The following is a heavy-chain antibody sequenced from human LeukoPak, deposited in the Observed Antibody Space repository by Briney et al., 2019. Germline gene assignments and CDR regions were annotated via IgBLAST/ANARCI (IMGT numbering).Heavy chain of an antibody. D-gene: IGHD6-25*01. CDR2: ISGSGGST. CDR3: ARRSAAKDAFDI. J-gene: IGHJ3*02. V-gene: IGHV3-23*01. CDR1: GFTFSSYG. Sequence: GGSLRLSCAASGFTFSSYGMSWVRQAPGKGLEWVSAISGSGGSTYYADSVKGRFTISRDNSKNTLYLQMNSLRAEDTAVYYCARRSAAKDAFDIWGQGTMVTVSS.